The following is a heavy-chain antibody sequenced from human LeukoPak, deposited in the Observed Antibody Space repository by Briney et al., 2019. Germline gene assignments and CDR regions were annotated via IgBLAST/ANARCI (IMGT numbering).Heavy chain of an antibody. CDR3: ARGELVVVVAATQGGSMYWFDP. V-gene: IGHV4-34*01. CDR1: GGSFSGYY. CDR2: INHSGSI. J-gene: IGHJ5*02. Sequence: SETLSLTCAVYGGSFSGYYWSWIRQHPGKGLEWIGEINHSGSINYNPSLKSRVTISVDTSKNQFSLKLSSVTAADTAVYYCARGELVVVVAATQGGSMYWFDPWGQGTLVTVSS. D-gene: IGHD2-15*01.